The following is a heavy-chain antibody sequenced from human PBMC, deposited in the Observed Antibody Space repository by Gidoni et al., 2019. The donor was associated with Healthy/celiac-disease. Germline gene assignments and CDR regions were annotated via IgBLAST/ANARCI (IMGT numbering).Heavy chain of an antibody. Sequence: SSYGMHWVREAPGKGLEWVAFIRYDGSNKYYADSVKGRFTISRDNSKNTLYLQMNSLRAEDTAVYYCAKDMDYYDSTHFDYWGQGTLVTVSS. V-gene: IGHV3-30*02. CDR1: SSYG. D-gene: IGHD3-22*01. CDR2: IRYDGSNK. J-gene: IGHJ4*02. CDR3: AKDMDYYDSTHFDY.